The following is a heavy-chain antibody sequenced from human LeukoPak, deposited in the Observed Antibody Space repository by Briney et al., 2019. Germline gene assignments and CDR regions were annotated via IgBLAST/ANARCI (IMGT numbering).Heavy chain of an antibody. CDR3: AKENPVSGTHFDY. CDR2: ISGSGGST. J-gene: IGHJ4*02. Sequence: GGTLRLSCAASGFTFSNYGMSWVRQAPGKGLEWVSAISGSGGSTYYADSVKGRFTISRDNSKNTLYLQMNSLRAEDTAVYYCAKENPVSGTHFDYWGQGTLVTVSS. D-gene: IGHD3-22*01. CDR1: GFTFSNYG. V-gene: IGHV3-23*01.